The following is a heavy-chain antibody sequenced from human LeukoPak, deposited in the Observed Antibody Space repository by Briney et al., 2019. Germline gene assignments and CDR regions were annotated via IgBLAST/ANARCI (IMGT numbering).Heavy chain of an antibody. J-gene: IGHJ4*02. CDR1: GDSISSYY. V-gene: IGHV4-59*12. CDR3: ARPRGYSSSWYAPLGY. D-gene: IGHD6-13*01. Sequence: SETLSLTCTVSGDSISSYYWNWTRQPPGTGLEWIGYIYSSGSTSYNPSLRSRVTMSGDTSKNQFSLKLSSVTAADTAVYYCARPRGYSSSWYAPLGYWGQGTLVTVSS. CDR2: IYSSGST.